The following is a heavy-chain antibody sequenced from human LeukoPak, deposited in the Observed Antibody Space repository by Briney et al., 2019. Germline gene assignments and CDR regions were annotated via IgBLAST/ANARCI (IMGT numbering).Heavy chain of an antibody. CDR1: GGSISSSGYY. Sequence: SETLSLTCTVSGGSISSSGYYWGWVRQPPGKGLEWIGSVDYSGNTYYNPSLKSRITISIDTSKKQFSLRLTSVTAADTALYYCARDRGNWDIDYWGQGTLVTVSS. V-gene: IGHV4-39*07. J-gene: IGHJ4*02. D-gene: IGHD7-27*01. CDR2: VDYSGNT. CDR3: ARDRGNWDIDY.